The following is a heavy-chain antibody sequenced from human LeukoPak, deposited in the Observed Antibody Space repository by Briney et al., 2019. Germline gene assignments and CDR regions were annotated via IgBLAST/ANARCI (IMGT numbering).Heavy chain of an antibody. J-gene: IGHJ4*02. Sequence: ASVKVSCKASGYTFTGYYMHWVRQAPGQGLEWMGWINPNSGGTNYAQKFQGRVTMTRDTSISTAYMELSGLRSDDTAVYYCARDYYDDSSGYYDYWGQGTLVTVSS. CDR3: ARDYYDDSSGYYDY. CDR2: INPNSGGT. V-gene: IGHV1-2*02. D-gene: IGHD3-22*01. CDR1: GYTFTGYY.